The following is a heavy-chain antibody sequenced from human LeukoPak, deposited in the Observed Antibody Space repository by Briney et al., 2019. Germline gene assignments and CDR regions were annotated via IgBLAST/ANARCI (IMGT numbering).Heavy chain of an antibody. J-gene: IGHJ3*02. CDR1: GGSISSYY. CDR3: ASTDRIKDAFDI. CDR2: IYYSGST. V-gene: IGHV4-59*01. Sequence: PSETLSLXCTVSGGSISSYYWSWIRQPPGKGLEWIGYIYYSGSTNYNPSLKSRVTISVDTSKNQFSLKLSSVTAADTAVYYCASTDRIKDAFDIWGQGTMVTVSS. D-gene: IGHD1-14*01.